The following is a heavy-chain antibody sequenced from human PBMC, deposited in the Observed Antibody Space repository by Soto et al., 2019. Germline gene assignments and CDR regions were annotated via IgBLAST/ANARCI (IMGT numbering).Heavy chain of an antibody. CDR3: ARVTDYGGNLKGYYGMDV. D-gene: IGHD4-17*01. Sequence: EASVKVSCKASGYTFTGYYMHWVRQAPGQGLEWMGWINPNSGGTNYAQKFQGWVTMTRDTSISTAYMELSRLRSDDTAVYYCARVTDYGGNLKGYYGMDVWGQGTTVTVSS. V-gene: IGHV1-2*04. J-gene: IGHJ6*02. CDR2: INPNSGGT. CDR1: GYTFTGYY.